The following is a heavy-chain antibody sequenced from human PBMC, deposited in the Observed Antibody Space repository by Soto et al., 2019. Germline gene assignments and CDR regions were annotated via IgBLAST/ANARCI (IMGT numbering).Heavy chain of an antibody. Sequence: SETLSLTCTVSGGSISSYYWSWVRQPAGRGLEWIGRIYSSGSNNYNPSLESRVTMSVDTSKNQFSLTLRSVTAADTAVYFCARGYESGYTFGHDLWGQGTLVTVSS. CDR3: ARGYESGYTFGHDL. CDR1: GGSISSYY. J-gene: IGHJ5*02. CDR2: IYSSGSN. V-gene: IGHV4-4*07. D-gene: IGHD3-3*01.